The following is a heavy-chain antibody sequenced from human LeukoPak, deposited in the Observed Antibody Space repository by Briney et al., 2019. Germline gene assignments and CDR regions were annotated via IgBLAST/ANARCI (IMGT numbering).Heavy chain of an antibody. J-gene: IGHJ2*01. CDR1: GFMFSDYY. CDR2: ITTNGAST. V-gene: IGHV3-11*01. Sequence: GGSLRLSCVASGFMFSDYYMTWIRQAPGKGLEWISYITTNGASTYYATSVKGRFTISRDNAQNSLFLQMNSLRAEDTAVYYCAKDQGFNWYFDLWGRGTLVTVSS. CDR3: AKDQGFNWYFDL.